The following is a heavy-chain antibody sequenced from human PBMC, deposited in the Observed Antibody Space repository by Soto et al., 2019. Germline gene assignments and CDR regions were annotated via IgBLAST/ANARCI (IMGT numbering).Heavy chain of an antibody. D-gene: IGHD6-13*01. V-gene: IGHV3-9*01. Sequence: EVQLVESGGGLVQPGRSLRLSCAASGFNFDDYAMHWVRQVPGKGLEWVSGINLNSGSIEYADSVKGRFTISRDNAKNSLYLQMNSLRAEDTALYYCSKDLYSTINPRGGYFQHWGQGTLVTVSS. CDR1: GFNFDDYA. CDR3: SKDLYSTINPRGGYFQH. CDR2: INLNSGSI. J-gene: IGHJ1*01.